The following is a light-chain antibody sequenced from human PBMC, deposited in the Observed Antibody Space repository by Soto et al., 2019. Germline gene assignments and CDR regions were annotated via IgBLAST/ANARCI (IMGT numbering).Light chain of an antibody. Sequence: QSVLTQPPSVSGAPGQRVTISCTGSSSNIGASYDVHWYLQLPGTAPKLLIYGNTNRPSGVPDRFSGSKSGSSAPLAITGLQAEDEADYYCQSHDSSLHASVFGTGTKVTVL. J-gene: IGLJ1*01. CDR3: QSHDSSLHASV. CDR1: SSNIGASYD. CDR2: GNT. V-gene: IGLV1-40*01.